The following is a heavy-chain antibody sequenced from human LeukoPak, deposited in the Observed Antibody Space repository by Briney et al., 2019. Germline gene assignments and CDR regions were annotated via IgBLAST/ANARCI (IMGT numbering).Heavy chain of an antibody. V-gene: IGHV3-48*01. CDR3: ARETHGGLRPDAFDT. CDR2: ISSSSSTI. Sequence: GGSMRLSCAASGFTFSSYRMNWVRQAPGKGLEWVSYISSSSSTIYYADSVKGRFTISRDNAKNSLYLQMNSLRAEDTAVYYRARETHGGLRPDAFDTWGQGTMVSASS. D-gene: IGHD2-8*01. CDR1: GFTFSSYR. J-gene: IGHJ3*02.